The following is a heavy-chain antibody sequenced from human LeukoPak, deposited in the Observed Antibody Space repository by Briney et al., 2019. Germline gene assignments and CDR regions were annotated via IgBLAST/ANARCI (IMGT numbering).Heavy chain of an antibody. CDR1: GYTFTSYY. CDR2: INPSGGST. V-gene: IGHV1-46*01. Sequence: ASVKVSCKASGYTFTSYYMHWVRQAPGQGLKWMGIINPSGGSTSYAQKFRGRVTMTRDTSTSTVYMELSSLRSEDTAVYYCARGDDSGSYYYPPHFDYWGQGTLVTVSS. D-gene: IGHD1-26*01. J-gene: IGHJ4*02. CDR3: ARGDDSGSYYYPPHFDY.